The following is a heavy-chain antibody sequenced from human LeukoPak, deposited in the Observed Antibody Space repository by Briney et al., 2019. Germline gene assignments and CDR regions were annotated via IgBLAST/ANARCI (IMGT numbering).Heavy chain of an antibody. V-gene: IGHV3-23*01. Sequence: GGSLRLSCAASGFTFSSYAMSWVRQAPGKGLEWVSSISGIGGSTNYADSVKGRFTISRDNSKNTVDLQMNSLRAEDAAVYYCAKDLLPAADAAMGLGFWGQGTLVTVSS. CDR1: GFTFSSYA. J-gene: IGHJ4*02. D-gene: IGHD5-18*01. CDR3: AKDLLPAADAAMGLGF. CDR2: ISGIGGST.